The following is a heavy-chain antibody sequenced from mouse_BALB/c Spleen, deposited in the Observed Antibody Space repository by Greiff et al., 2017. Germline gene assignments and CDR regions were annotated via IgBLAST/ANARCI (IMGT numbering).Heavy chain of an antibody. D-gene: IGHD3-3*01. Sequence: QVQLQQPGAELVKPGASVKLSCKASGYTFTSYWMHWVKQRPGQGLEWIGEINPSNGRTNYNEKFKSKATLTVDKSSSTAYMQLSSLTSEDSAVYYCARGGWEGFAYWGQGTLVTVSA. CDR3: ARGGWEGFAY. J-gene: IGHJ3*01. CDR2: INPSNGRT. V-gene: IGHV1S81*02. CDR1: GYTFTSYW.